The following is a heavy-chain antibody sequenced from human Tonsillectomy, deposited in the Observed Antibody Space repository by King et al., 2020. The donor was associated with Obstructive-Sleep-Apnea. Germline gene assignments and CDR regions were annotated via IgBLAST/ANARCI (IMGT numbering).Heavy chain of an antibody. V-gene: IGHV3-30*18. CDR3: AKAIDPHASKGWPLDY. D-gene: IGHD6-19*01. CDR1: EFTFKIYG. Sequence: VQLVESGGGVVQPGGSLRLSCVASEFTFKIYGMQWVRQAPGKGLEWVAVVSYTGNTQYYADSVKGRFTISRDNSKNTLYLQMNSLRVEDTAVYYCAKAIDPHASKGWPLDYWGQGTLVTVSS. CDR2: VSYTGNTQ. J-gene: IGHJ4*02.